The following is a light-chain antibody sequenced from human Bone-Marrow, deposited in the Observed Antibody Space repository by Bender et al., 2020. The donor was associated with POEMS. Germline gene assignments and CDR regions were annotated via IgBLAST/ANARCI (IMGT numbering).Light chain of an antibody. CDR3: SSYVGLTTVL. CDR2: EDT. J-gene: IGLJ2*01. V-gene: IGLV2-23*01. Sequence: QSALTQPASVSGSPGQSITISCTGTRSDIGSYNLVSWYQQQPGKAPKLIIYEDTKRPSGISNRFSGSTSGNTASLTISGLQAEDEAGYYCSSYVGLTTVLFGAGTKLTVL. CDR1: RSDIGSYNL.